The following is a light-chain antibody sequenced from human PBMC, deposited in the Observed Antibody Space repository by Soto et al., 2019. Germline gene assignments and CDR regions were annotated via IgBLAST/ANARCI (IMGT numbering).Light chain of an antibody. V-gene: IGKV3D-20*02. CDR2: GAS. CDR1: QSVSNNY. J-gene: IGKJ4*01. CDR3: QQRSNWLT. Sequence: EIVLTQSPGTLSLSPGERATLSCRASQSVSNNYLAWYQQTPGQAPRLLIYGASSRATGIPDMFSGSGSGTDFTLTISRLEPEDFAVYYCQQRSNWLTFGGGTKV.